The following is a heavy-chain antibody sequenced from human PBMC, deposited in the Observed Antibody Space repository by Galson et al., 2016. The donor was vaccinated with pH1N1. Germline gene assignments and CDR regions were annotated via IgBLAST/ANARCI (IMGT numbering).Heavy chain of an antibody. CDR3: AKGGVIRGAFDS. Sequence: SLRLSCAASGFTFSSFGMSWVRQAPGMGLEWVSTISGAGGSTYYADSVKGRFTISRDNSKNTLYGQMNNLRTQDTAIYYCAKGGVIRGAFDSWGQGMLVTVSS. J-gene: IGHJ4*02. CDR1: GFTFSSFG. V-gene: IGHV3-23*01. D-gene: IGHD3-10*01. CDR2: ISGAGGST.